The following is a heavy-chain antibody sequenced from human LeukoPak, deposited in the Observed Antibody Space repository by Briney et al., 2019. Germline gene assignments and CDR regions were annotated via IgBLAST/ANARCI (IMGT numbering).Heavy chain of an antibody. Sequence: GGSLRLSCAASGFTFSDYYMSWIRQAPGKGLEWVSCISSSGSTIYYADSVKGRFTISRDNAKNSLYLQMNSLRAEDTAVYYCAREVYYYDSSGYQPLLGAFDIWGQGTMVTVSS. CDR2: ISSSGSTI. CDR3: AREVYYYDSSGYQPLLGAFDI. CDR1: GFTFSDYY. J-gene: IGHJ3*02. D-gene: IGHD3-22*01. V-gene: IGHV3-11*04.